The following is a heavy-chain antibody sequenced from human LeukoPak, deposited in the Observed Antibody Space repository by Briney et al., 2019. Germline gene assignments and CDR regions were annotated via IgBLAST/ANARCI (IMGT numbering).Heavy chain of an antibody. V-gene: IGHV3-48*03. CDR3: ARETAVAGGDY. CDR2: ISSSGSKI. CDR1: GFTFSSYA. J-gene: IGHJ4*02. Sequence: GGSLRLSCAASGFTFSSYAMSWVRQAPGKGLEWVSDISSSGSKIHYADSVRGRFTISRDNTKNSLYLQMNSLRAEDTGVYYCARETAVAGGDYWGQGTLVTVSS. D-gene: IGHD6-19*01.